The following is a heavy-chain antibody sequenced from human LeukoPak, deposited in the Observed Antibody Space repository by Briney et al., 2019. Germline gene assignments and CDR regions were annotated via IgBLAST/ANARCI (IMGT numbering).Heavy chain of an antibody. V-gene: IGHV3-30*18. CDR3: AKGLLRYFDWLLYY. J-gene: IGHJ4*02. Sequence: GRSLRLSCAASGFTFGSYGMHWVRQAPGKGLEWVAVISYDGSNKYYADSVKGRFTISRDNSKNTLYLQMNSLRAEDTAVYYCAKGLLRYFDWLLYYWGQRTLVTVSS. D-gene: IGHD3-9*01. CDR2: ISYDGSNK. CDR1: GFTFGSYG.